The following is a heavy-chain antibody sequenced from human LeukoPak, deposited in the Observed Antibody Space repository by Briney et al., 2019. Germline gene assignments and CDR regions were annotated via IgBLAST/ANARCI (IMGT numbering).Heavy chain of an antibody. CDR2: MNPYSGNT. D-gene: IGHD6-19*01. V-gene: IGHV1-8*03. CDR3: ARSRTGYSSGLIKWLWFDP. Sequence: GASVKVSCKASGYTFTSYDINWVRQATGQGLEWMGWMNPYSGNTGYAQKFQGRVTITTNTSISTAYMELSSPRSEDTAVYYCARSRTGYSSGLIKWLWFDPWGQGTLVTVSS. CDR1: GYTFTSYD. J-gene: IGHJ5*02.